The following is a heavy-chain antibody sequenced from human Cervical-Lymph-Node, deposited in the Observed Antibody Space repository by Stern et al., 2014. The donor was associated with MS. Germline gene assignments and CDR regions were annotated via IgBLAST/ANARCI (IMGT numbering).Heavy chain of an antibody. CDR2: IDNDGSDT. Sequence: EVQLVESGGGLVQPGGSLRLSCAASGFSFSTYWMHWVRQAPGKGLVWVSRIDNDGSDTIYAESVKGRFTISRDNAKGMLHLQMNSLGVEDTAVYYCARGGMLHSFDYWGQGTLVTVSS. CDR1: GFSFSTYW. J-gene: IGHJ4*02. CDR3: ARGGMLHSFDY. D-gene: IGHD3-10*02. V-gene: IGHV3-74*01.